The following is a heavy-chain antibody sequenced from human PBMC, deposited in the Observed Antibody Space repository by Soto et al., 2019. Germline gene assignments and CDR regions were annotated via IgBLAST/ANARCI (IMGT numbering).Heavy chain of an antibody. CDR2: IRSKANSYAT. Sequence: GGSLRLSCAASGFSFSGSAMHWVRQAPGKGLEWLGRIRSKANSYATAYAASVEGRFTISRDDSKNTAYLQMNSLKTEDAAVYFCTRHLTDYSGQGTLVTVSS. V-gene: IGHV3-73*01. J-gene: IGHJ4*02. CDR1: GFSFSGSA. CDR3: TRHLTDY.